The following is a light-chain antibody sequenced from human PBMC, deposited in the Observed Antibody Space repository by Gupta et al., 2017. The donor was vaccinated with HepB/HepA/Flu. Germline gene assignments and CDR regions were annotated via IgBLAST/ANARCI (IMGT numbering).Light chain of an antibody. CDR2: QYN. Sequence: SYDLPQPPSVSVSPGQTAIITCSGDKWGDKYVSWYQRRPGQSPVLVIYQYNKRPPGIPERFSGSLSGDTPTLTISGTQAMDEAEYYCQAWDRSNSYVFGTGTKVTVL. CDR3: QAWDRSNSYV. J-gene: IGLJ1*01. CDR1: KWGDKY. V-gene: IGLV3-1*01.